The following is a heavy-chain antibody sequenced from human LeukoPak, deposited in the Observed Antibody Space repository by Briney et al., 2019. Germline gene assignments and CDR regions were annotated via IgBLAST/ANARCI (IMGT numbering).Heavy chain of an antibody. Sequence: SVKVSCKASGGTFSSYAISWVRQAPGQGLEWMGGIIPIFGTANYAQKFQGRVTITTDESTSTAYMELSSLRSEDTAVYYCARNGPRPYYYYYMDVWGKGTTVTVSS. V-gene: IGHV1-69*05. CDR3: ARNGPRPYYYYYMDV. CDR2: IIPIFGTA. J-gene: IGHJ6*03. CDR1: GGTFSSYA.